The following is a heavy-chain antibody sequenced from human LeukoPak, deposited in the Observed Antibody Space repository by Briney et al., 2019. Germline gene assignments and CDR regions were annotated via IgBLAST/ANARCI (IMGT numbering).Heavy chain of an antibody. J-gene: IGHJ4*02. D-gene: IGHD3-22*01. Sequence: SETLSLTCTVSGGSISSYYWSWIRQPPGKGLEWVGYIYYSGSTNYNPSLKSRVTISVDTSKNQFSLKLSSVTAADTAVYYCARFNYYDSSGYSSSPFDYWGQGTLVTVSS. CDR1: GGSISSYY. CDR2: IYYSGST. V-gene: IGHV4-59*08. CDR3: ARFNYYDSSGYSSSPFDY.